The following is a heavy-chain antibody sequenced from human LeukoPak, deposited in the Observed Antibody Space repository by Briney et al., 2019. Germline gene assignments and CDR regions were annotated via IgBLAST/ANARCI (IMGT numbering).Heavy chain of an antibody. D-gene: IGHD3-22*01. CDR3: TRYHDNTGYSDY. V-gene: IGHV3-7*01. CDR1: GFTFGSYW. J-gene: IGHJ4*02. Sequence: GGSLRLSCATSGFTFGSYWMDWVRQAPGKGLEWVANIYQDGSVKNYVDSVKGRFTISRDNAKNSVYLQMNSLRVEDTATYYSTRYHDNTGYSDYWGQGTLVTVSS. CDR2: IYQDGSVK.